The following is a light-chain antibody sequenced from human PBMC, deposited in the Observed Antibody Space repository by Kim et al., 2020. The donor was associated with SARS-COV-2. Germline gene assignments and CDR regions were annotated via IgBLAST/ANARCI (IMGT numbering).Light chain of an antibody. V-gene: IGKV3-20*01. CDR2: HAS. CDR1: QSVRSSY. J-gene: IGKJ5*01. Sequence: EIVLTQSPGTLSLSPGERATLSCRASQSVRSSYLAWYQRKPGQAPRLLIYHASHRATGIPDRFSGSGSGTDFTLTISRLEPEDFAVYYCQQYGSSPSTFGQGTRLEIK. CDR3: QQYGSSPST.